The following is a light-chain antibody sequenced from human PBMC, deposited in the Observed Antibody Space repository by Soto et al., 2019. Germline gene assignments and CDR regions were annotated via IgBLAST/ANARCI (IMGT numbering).Light chain of an antibody. CDR2: EVN. J-gene: IGLJ1*01. Sequence: QSALTQPPSASGSPGQSVTISCTGTSSDVGGYNYVSWYQQHPGKVPKLIVYEVNKRPSGVPDRCSGSKSGNTASLTVSGRHAEDEADYYCTSYAGGNNVFGTGTKLTVL. CDR1: SSDVGGYNY. CDR3: TSYAGGNNV. V-gene: IGLV2-8*01.